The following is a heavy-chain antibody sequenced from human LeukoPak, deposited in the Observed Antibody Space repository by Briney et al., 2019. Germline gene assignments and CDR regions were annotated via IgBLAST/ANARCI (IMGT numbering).Heavy chain of an antibody. CDR1: GGSFSGYY. Sequence: SETLSLTCAVYGGSFSGYYWSWIRQPPGKGLEWIGEINHSGSTNYNPSLKSRVTISVDTSKNQFSLKLSSVTAADTAVYYCARSGTYGSGIFDYWGQGTLVTVSS. D-gene: IGHD3-10*01. CDR2: INHSGST. V-gene: IGHV4-34*01. CDR3: ARSGTYGSGIFDY. J-gene: IGHJ4*02.